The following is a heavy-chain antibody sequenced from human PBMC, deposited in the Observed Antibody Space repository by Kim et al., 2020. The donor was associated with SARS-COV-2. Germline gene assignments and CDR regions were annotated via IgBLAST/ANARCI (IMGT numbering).Heavy chain of an antibody. D-gene: IGHD1-1*01. Sequence: GGSLRLSCAASGFSVSSNYMSWVRQAPGKGLEWVSLINSVNTTFYADSVKGRFSISRDNSKNTLYLQMNSLRDEDTAVYYCARVNAGYNLAADYWGQGTLVTVSS. V-gene: IGHV3-53*01. CDR2: INSVNTT. CDR1: GFSVSSNY. CDR3: ARVNAGYNLAADY. J-gene: IGHJ4*02.